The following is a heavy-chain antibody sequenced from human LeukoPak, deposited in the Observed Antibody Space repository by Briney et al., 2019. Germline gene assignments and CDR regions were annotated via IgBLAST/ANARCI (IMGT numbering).Heavy chain of an antibody. J-gene: IGHJ4*02. Sequence: PGGSLRLSCAASGFTFSSYSMSWVRQAPGKGLEWVSSISSSSGYIYQPDSVKGRFTISRDNARDSLYLQMNSLRAEDTAIYYCARGTSLTTTVTSYADWGQGTLVTVSS. CDR3: ARGTSLTTTVTSYAD. D-gene: IGHD4-11*01. CDR2: ISSSSGYI. V-gene: IGHV3-21*01. CDR1: GFTFSSYS.